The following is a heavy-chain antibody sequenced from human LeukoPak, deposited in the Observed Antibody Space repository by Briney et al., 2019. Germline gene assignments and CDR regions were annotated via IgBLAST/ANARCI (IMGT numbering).Heavy chain of an antibody. CDR2: IKQDGSQE. CDR3: ARDNFDWRPLDC. Sequence: GGSLRLSCAASRFTLSTYWMSWVRQAPGKGLEWVAHIKQDGSQEYYVDSVKGRFTISRDNAKNSLYVEMNNLRGEDTAVYYCARDNFDWRPLDCWGQGTLVTVSS. D-gene: IGHD3-9*01. J-gene: IGHJ4*02. V-gene: IGHV3-7*03. CDR1: RFTLSTYW.